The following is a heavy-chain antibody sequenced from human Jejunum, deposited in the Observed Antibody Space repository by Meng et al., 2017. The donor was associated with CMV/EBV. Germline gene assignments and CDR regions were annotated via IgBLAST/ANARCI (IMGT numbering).Heavy chain of an antibody. CDR1: GYTFHINY. CDR3: ARDLPNYYFSLDY. V-gene: IGHV1-2*02. J-gene: IGHJ4*02. Sequence: ASGYTFHINYIHWVRQALGQGLEWMGWINPNTGGTNYAQKFQGSVTMTRDTSISTAYMVLTGLRSDDTAIYFCARDLPNYYFSLDYWGQGALVTVSS. CDR2: INPNTGGT. D-gene: IGHD3-22*01.